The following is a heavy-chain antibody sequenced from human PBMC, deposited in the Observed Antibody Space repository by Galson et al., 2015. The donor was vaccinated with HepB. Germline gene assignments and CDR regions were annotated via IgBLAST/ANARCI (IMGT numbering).Heavy chain of an antibody. CDR2: IYYSGST. CDR1: GGSISSYY. Sequence: ETLSLTCTVSGGSISSYYWSWIRQPPGKGLEWIGYIYYSGSTYYNPSLKSRVTISVDTSKNQFSLKLSSVTAADTAVYYCARDYRGGSYYSGWFDPWGQGTLVTVSS. CDR3: ARDYRGGSYYSGWFDP. D-gene: IGHD1-26*01. J-gene: IGHJ5*02. V-gene: IGHV4-59*01.